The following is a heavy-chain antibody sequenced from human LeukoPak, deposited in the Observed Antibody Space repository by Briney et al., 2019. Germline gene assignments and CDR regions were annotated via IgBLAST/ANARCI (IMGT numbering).Heavy chain of an antibody. CDR2: NSSSGSTI. CDR3: ARIGYSSSSFDY. CDR1: GISVSKYA. Sequence: GGSLTLLCVVCGISVSKYAVPWLRQAPGKGLVWVSYNSSSGSTIYYAASVKGRFTISRDNAKNSLYLQMNSLRVEDTAVYYCARIGYSSSSFDYWGQGTLVSVPT. J-gene: IGHJ4*02. D-gene: IGHD6-6*01. V-gene: IGHV3-11*04.